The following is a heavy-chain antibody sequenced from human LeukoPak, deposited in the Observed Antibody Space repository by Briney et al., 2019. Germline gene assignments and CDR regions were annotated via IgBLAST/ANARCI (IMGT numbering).Heavy chain of an antibody. CDR3: ARVAVYDPGLWFADY. CDR2: ISYDKSHS. D-gene: IGHD3-10*01. CDR1: GFTFSRYG. J-gene: IGHJ4*02. Sequence: GGSLRLSCAASGFTFSRYGMYWVRQAPGKGLEWVALISYDKSHSYYADSVKGRFTISRDNSRNTVDLQMKSLKPDDTAVYYCARVAVYDPGLWFADYWGQGTLVSVSS. V-gene: IGHV3-30*03.